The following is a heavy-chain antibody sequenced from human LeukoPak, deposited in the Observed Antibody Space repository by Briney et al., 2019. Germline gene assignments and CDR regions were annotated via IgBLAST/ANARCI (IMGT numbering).Heavy chain of an antibody. J-gene: IGHJ3*02. Sequence: SQTLSLTCAISGDSVSSNSAAWNWIRQSPSRGLEWLGRTYYRSKWYNDYAVSVKSRITINPDTSKNQFSLQLNSVTPEDTAVYYCARVGPMIRFGGSDAFDIWGQETMVTVSS. CDR2: TYYRSKWYN. CDR3: ARVGPMIRFGGSDAFDI. CDR1: GDSVSSNSAA. V-gene: IGHV6-1*01. D-gene: IGHD3-16*01.